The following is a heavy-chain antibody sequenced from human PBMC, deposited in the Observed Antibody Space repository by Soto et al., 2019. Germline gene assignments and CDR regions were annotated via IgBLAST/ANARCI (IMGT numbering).Heavy chain of an antibody. CDR3: ARGMTTVTTLDY. V-gene: IGHV4-30-2*01. CDR2: IYHSGST. CDR1: GGSISRGGYS. Sequence: TLSLTCAVSGGSISRGGYSWSWIRKPPGKGLEWIGYIYHSGSTYYNPSLKSRVTISVDRSKNQFSLKLSSVTAADTAVYYCARGMTTVTTLDYWGQGTLVTAPQ. J-gene: IGHJ4*02. D-gene: IGHD4-4*01.